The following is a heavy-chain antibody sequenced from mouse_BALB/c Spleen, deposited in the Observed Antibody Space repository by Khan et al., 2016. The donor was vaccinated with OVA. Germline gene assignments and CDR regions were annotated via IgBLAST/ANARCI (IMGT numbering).Heavy chain of an antibody. V-gene: IGHV1S132*01. Sequence: VQLQESGAELVRPGASVKLSCKTSGYIFTSYWIHWVKQRSGQGLEWIARIYPGTDNTYYNEKLKDKATLSTDNSSSTPYMQLSSLKSEDTAVYCCAREESLYYFDYWGQGTTVTVSA. CDR1: GYIFTSYW. D-gene: IGHD6-2*01. CDR2: IYPGTDNT. J-gene: IGHJ2*01. CDR3: AREESLYYFDY.